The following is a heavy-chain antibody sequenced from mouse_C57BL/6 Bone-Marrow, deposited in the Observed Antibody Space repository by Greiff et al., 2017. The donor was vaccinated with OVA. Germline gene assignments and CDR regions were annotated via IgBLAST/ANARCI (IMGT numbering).Heavy chain of an antibody. CDR2: IDPSDSYT. J-gene: IGHJ4*01. CDR1: GYTFTSYW. CDR3: AGGNYGYAMDY. Sequence: QVQLQQPGAELVKPGASVKLSCKASGYTFTSYWMQWVKQRPGQGLEWIGEIDPSDSYTNYNQKFKGKATLTVDTSSSTAYMQLSSLTSEDSAVYFCAGGNYGYAMDYWGQGTSVTVSS. D-gene: IGHD2-1*01. V-gene: IGHV1-50*01.